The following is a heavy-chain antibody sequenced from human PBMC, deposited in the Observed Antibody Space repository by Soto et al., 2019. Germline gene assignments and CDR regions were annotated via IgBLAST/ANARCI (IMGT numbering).Heavy chain of an antibody. CDR1: GYTFTGYY. Sequence: GASVKVSCKASGYTFTGYYMHWVRQAPGQGLEWMGWINPNSGGTNYAQKFQGWVTMTRDTSISTAYMELSRLRSDDTAVYYCARDLGDYGPAFDIWGQGKMVTVSS. CDR2: INPNSGGT. V-gene: IGHV1-2*04. D-gene: IGHD4-17*01. J-gene: IGHJ3*02. CDR3: ARDLGDYGPAFDI.